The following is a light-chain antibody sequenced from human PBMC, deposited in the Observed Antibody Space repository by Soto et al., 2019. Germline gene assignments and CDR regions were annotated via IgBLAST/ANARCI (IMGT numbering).Light chain of an antibody. CDR2: DAS. CDR1: QTIMTY. CDR3: QQYNSYWT. J-gene: IGKJ1*01. V-gene: IGKV1-5*01. Sequence: DIQMTQSPSSLSASVGDEVTITCRASQTIMTYLNWYQLKPGKPPRLLIYDASSLESGVPSRFSGSGSGTEFTLTISSLQPDDFATYYCQQYNSYWTFGQGTKVDI.